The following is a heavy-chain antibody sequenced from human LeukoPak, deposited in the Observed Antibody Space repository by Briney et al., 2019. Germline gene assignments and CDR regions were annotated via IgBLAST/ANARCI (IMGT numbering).Heavy chain of an antibody. Sequence: GGSLRLSCAASGFTFTTHAMAWVRQAPGKGLDWVSGISGDGDTTYHADPVKGRFTISRDNSKNTLYLQMNSLRAEDTAVYYCANQYPGWGQGTLVTVSS. D-gene: IGHD4-11*01. CDR2: ISGDGDTT. J-gene: IGHJ4*02. V-gene: IGHV3-23*01. CDR1: GFTFTTHA. CDR3: ANQYPG.